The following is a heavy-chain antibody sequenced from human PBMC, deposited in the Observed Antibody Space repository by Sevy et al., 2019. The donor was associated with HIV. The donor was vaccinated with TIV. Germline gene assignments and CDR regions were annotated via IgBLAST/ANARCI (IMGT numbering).Heavy chain of an antibody. CDR2: ISSTGGSV. J-gene: IGHJ4*02. CDR1: GFKFDDYS. D-gene: IGHD5-12*01. V-gene: IGHV3-9*01. CDR3: AKDVGKGNSGYMYGSDPYYLDH. Sequence: GGSLRLSCAASGFKFDDYSMHWVRQVPGKGLQWVSGISSTGGSVGYGDSVRGRLTISRDKHNNTLYLDMRSLRPEDTAFYYCAKDVGKGNSGYMYGSDPYYLDHWGRGTLVTVSS.